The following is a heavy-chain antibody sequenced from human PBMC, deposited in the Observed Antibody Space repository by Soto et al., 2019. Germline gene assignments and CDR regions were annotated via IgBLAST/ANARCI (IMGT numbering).Heavy chain of an antibody. V-gene: IGHV4-34*01. CDR3: ARGGSWLATIHDY. J-gene: IGHJ4*02. Sequence: QVQLQQWGAGLLKPSDTLSLTCAVYGGSFSGYYWSWIRQPPGKGLEGIGELNHSGSTIYNPSLKSRVTISEDTSKNQFALKLSSVTAADTAVYYCARGGSWLATIHDYWGQGTLVTVSS. CDR1: GGSFSGYY. D-gene: IGHD5-12*01. CDR2: LNHSGST.